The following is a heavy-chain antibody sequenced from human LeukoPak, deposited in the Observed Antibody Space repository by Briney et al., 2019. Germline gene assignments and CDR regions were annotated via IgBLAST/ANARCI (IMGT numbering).Heavy chain of an antibody. CDR2: INHSGST. J-gene: IGHJ3*02. CDR3: ATLRKEYGSGNYYNAVVYAFDI. CDR1: GGSFSAYY. V-gene: IGHV4-34*01. Sequence: PSETLSLTCAVSGGSFSAYYWSWIRQSPVKGLEWIGQINHSGSTNYNPSLKSRVTISVDTSKKQFSLKLSSVTAADTAVYYCATLRKEYGSGNYYNAVVYAFDIWGQGTMVTVSS. D-gene: IGHD3-10*01.